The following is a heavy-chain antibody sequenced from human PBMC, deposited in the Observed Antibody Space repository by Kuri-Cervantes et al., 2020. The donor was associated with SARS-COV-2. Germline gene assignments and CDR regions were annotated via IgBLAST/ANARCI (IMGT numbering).Heavy chain of an antibody. CDR2: ISYDGSNK. V-gene: IGHV3-30*01. CDR1: GFTFSSYA. Sequence: GESLKISCAASGFTFSSYAMHWVRQAPGKGLEWVAVISYDGSNKYYADSVKGRFTISRDNSKNTLYLQMNSLRAEDTAVYYCARAGMGRGYSYGYRYYYYGMDVWGQGTTVTVSS. D-gene: IGHD5-18*01. CDR3: ARAGMGRGYSYGYRYYYYGMDV. J-gene: IGHJ6*02.